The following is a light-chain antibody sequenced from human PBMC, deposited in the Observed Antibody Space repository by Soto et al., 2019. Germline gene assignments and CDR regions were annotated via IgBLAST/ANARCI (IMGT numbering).Light chain of an antibody. CDR2: GAS. V-gene: IGKV3-20*01. CDR3: QQYGSSPFT. Sequence: ECVLTQSPGTLSFSPGERATLSCRASQSVSSSYLAWYQQKPGQAPRLLIYGASSRATGIPDRFSGSGSGTDFTLTISRLEPEDFAVYYCQQYGSSPFTFGPGTKVDIK. CDR1: QSVSSSY. J-gene: IGKJ3*01.